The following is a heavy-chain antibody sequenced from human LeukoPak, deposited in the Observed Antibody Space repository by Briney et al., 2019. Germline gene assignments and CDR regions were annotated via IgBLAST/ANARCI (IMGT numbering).Heavy chain of an antibody. J-gene: IGHJ4*02. D-gene: IGHD1-26*01. V-gene: IGHV3-15*01. Sequence: GGSLRLSCAASGFTFSNAWMSWVRQAPGKGLEWDGRIKSKTDGGTTDYAAPVKGRFTISRDDSKNTLYLQMNSLKTEDTAVYYCTADGAGGYWGQGTLVTVSS. CDR2: IKSKTDGGTT. CDR3: TADGAGGY. CDR1: GFTFSNAW.